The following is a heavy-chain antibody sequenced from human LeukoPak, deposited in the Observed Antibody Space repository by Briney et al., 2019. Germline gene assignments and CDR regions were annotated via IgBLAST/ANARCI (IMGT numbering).Heavy chain of an antibody. CDR2: IYYSGTT. V-gene: IGHV4-59*01. J-gene: IGHJ4*02. CDR1: GGSISSYY. D-gene: IGHD4-23*01. Sequence: SETLSLTCTVSGGSISSYYWSWIRQPPGKGLEWIGYIYYSGTTNYNPSLKSRIIISVDTSKNQFSLQLSPVIAADTAVYYCARVGVDYSGNVIKYYFDYWGQGTLVTVSS. CDR3: ARVGVDYSGNVIKYYFDY.